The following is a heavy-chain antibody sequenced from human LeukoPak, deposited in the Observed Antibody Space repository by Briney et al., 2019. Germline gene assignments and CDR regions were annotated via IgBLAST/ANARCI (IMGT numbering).Heavy chain of an antibody. D-gene: IGHD1-26*01. J-gene: IGHJ4*02. Sequence: GSLRLSCAASGFTFSSYAMSWVRQAPGKGLEWVSAISGSGGSTYYADSVKGRFTNSRDNSKNTLYLQMNSLRAEDTAVYYCAKVVVGATAFDYWGQGTLVTVSS. V-gene: IGHV3-23*01. CDR2: ISGSGGST. CDR3: AKVVVGATAFDY. CDR1: GFTFSSYA.